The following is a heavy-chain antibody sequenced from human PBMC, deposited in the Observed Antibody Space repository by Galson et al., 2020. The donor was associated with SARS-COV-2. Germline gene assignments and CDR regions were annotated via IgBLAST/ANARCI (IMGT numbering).Heavy chain of an antibody. CDR3: ARDKGSGFQMHWYFDL. CDR2: ISGSGSYK. V-gene: IGHV3-21*01. J-gene: IGHJ2*01. Sequence: GGSLRLSCAASGFTFSDHNMIWVRQAPGKGLEWVSPISGSGSYKYFADSVRGRFTISRENADNSVYLQLNSLSDEDTAVYYCARDKGSGFQMHWYFDLWGRGTLVSVSS. CDR1: GFTFSDHN. D-gene: IGHD2-15*01.